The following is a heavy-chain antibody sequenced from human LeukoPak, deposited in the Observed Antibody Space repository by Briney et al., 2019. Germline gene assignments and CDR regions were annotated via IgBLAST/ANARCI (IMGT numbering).Heavy chain of an antibody. J-gene: IGHJ4*02. CDR1: GYTFPNYY. CDR3: ARGEYQLLPTTDY. Sequence: ASVKVSCKASGYTFPNYYIHWGGQAPGPRLEWMGIINPSGGSTSYAQKFQGRVTMTRDTSTSTVYMELSSLRSEDTAVYYCARGEYQLLPTTDYWGQGTLVTVSS. V-gene: IGHV1-46*01. D-gene: IGHD2-2*01. CDR2: INPSGGST.